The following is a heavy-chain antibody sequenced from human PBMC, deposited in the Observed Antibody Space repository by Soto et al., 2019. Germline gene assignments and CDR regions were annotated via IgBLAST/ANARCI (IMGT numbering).Heavy chain of an antibody. CDR3: ARPVAANWFDP. Sequence: PSETLSLTCTVSGGSISSYYWSWIRQPPGKGLEWIGYIYYSGSTNYNPSLKSRVTISVDTSKNQFSLKLSSVTAADTAVYYCARPVAANWFDPWGQGTLVTVS. CDR2: IYYSGST. CDR1: GGSISSYY. J-gene: IGHJ5*02. D-gene: IGHD2-15*01. V-gene: IGHV4-59*01.